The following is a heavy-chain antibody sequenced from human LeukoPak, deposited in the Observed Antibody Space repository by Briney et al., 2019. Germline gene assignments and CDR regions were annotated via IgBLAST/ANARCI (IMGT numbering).Heavy chain of an antibody. Sequence: PGGSLRLSCAASGFTFSSYAMSWVRQAPGKGLEWVSAISGSGGSTYYADSVKGRFTISRDNSKNTLYLQMNSLGAEDTAVSYCAKERGRRIGYGDYVAYWGQGTLVTVSS. D-gene: IGHD4-17*01. V-gene: IGHV3-23*01. CDR2: ISGSGGST. CDR1: GFTFSSYA. CDR3: AKERGRRIGYGDYVAY. J-gene: IGHJ4*02.